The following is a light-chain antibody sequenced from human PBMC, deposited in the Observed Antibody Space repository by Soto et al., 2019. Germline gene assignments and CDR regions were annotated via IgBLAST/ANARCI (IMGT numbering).Light chain of an antibody. J-gene: IGLJ2*01. V-gene: IGLV2-14*01. Sequence: QSALTQPASVSGSPGQSITISCTGVSSDLGGFESVAWYQQHPGKAPRLMIYEVSNRPPGVSNRFSGSRSGSTASLTISGLHAEDEADYYCTSYKSGTTLFGGGTKVTVL. CDR3: TSYKSGTTL. CDR1: SSDLGGFES. CDR2: EVS.